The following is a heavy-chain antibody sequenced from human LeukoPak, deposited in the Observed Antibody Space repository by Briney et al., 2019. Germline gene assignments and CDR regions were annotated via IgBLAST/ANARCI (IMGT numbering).Heavy chain of an antibody. D-gene: IGHD2-2*01. J-gene: IGHJ4*02. CDR2: INAGNGNT. CDR1: GYTFTSYA. V-gene: IGHV1-3*01. CDR3: ATVPGVQLLDGY. Sequence: ASVKVSCKASGYTFTSYAMHWVRQAPGQRLEWMGWINAGNGNTKYSQKFQGRVTITRDTSASTAYMELSSLRSEDTAVYYCATVPGVQLLDGYWGQGTLVTVSS.